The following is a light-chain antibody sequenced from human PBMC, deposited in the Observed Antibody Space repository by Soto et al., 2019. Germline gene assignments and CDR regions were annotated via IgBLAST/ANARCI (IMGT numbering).Light chain of an antibody. CDR1: SSDVGTYNY. CDR2: DVS. V-gene: IGLV2-14*03. CDR3: SSYTGSSTSVR. Sequence: QSALTQPASVSGSPGQSITISCTGTSSDVGTYNYVSWYQQHPGKAPKVMIYDVSNRPSGVSNRFSGSKSGNTASLTISGLKAEDEADYYCSSYTGSSTSVRFGGGTQLTVL. J-gene: IGLJ2*01.